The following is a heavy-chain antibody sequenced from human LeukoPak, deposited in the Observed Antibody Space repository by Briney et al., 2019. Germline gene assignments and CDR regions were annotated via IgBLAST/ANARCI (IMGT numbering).Heavy chain of an antibody. CDR1: GGSISSGSYY. V-gene: IGHV4-61*02. Sequence: SQTLSLTRTVSGGSISSGSYYWSWIRQPAGKGLEWIGRIYTSGSTNYNPSLKSRVTISVDTSKNQFSLKLSSVTAADTAVYYCARIPSYYYYMDVWGKGTTVTVSS. CDR2: IYTSGST. CDR3: ARIPSYYYYMDV. J-gene: IGHJ6*03.